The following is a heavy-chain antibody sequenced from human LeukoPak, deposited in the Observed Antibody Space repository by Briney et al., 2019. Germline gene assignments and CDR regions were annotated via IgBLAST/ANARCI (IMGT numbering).Heavy chain of an antibody. V-gene: IGHV4-39*01. CDR1: GGSISSSSYN. D-gene: IGHD6-13*01. J-gene: IGHJ4*02. CDR2: IYYSGST. CDR3: ASRYSSSWYEGYLDY. Sequence: SETLSLTCTVSGGSISSSSYNWGWLRQPPGKGLEWSGSIYYSGSTYYNPSLKSRVTISVDTSKNQFSLKLSSVTAADTAVYYCASRYSSSWYEGYLDYWGQGTLVTVS.